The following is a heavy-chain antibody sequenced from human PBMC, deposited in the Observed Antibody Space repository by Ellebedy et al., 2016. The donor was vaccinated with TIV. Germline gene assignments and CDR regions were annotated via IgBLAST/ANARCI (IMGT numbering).Heavy chain of an antibody. V-gene: IGHV3-23*01. D-gene: IGHD1-26*01. CDR3: AKGLIVGAITFDY. CDR1: GFTFSSYA. CDR2: ISGSGGST. J-gene: IGHJ4*02. Sequence: GESLKISCAASGFTFSSYAMSWVRQAPGKGLEWVSAISGSGGSTYYADSVKGRFTISRDNSKNTLYLQMNSLRAEDTAVYYCAKGLIVGAITFDYWGQGTLVTVSS.